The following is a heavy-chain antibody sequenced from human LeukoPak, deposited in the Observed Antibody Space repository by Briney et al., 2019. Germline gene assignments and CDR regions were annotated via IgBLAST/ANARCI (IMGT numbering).Heavy chain of an antibody. CDR3: ARDRWLTFSSVPAAIASFDY. D-gene: IGHD2-2*02. Sequence: GGSLRLSCAASGFTFSSYGMHWVRQAPGKGLEWVAVISYDGSNKYYADSVKGRFTISRDNPKNTLYLQMNSLRAEDTAVYYCARDRWLTFSSVPAAIASFDYWGQGTLVTVSS. CDR1: GFTFSSYG. J-gene: IGHJ4*02. V-gene: IGHV3-30*03. CDR2: ISYDGSNK.